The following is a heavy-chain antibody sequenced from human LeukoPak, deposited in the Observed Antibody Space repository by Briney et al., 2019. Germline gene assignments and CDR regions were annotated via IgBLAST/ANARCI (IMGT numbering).Heavy chain of an antibody. J-gene: IGHJ4*02. CDR2: ISSSSSYI. D-gene: IGHD3-3*01. CDR3: ARGDVLRFLEWLLPLHFDY. V-gene: IGHV3-21*01. CDR1: GFTFSSYS. Sequence: GSLRLSCAASGFTFSSYSMNWVRQAPGKGLEWVSSISSSSSYIYYADSVEGRFTISRDNAKNSLYLQMNSLRAEDTAVYYCARGDVLRFLEWLLPLHFDYWGQGTLVTVSS.